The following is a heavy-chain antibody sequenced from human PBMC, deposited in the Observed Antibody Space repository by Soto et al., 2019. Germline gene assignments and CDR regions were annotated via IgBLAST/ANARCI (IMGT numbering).Heavy chain of an antibody. J-gene: IGHJ6*02. CDR3: ARFTSSWAYGMDV. V-gene: IGHV1-46*03. CDR2: INPSGGST. CDR1: GYTFTTYY. Sequence: ASVKVSCKASGYTFTTYYIHWVRQAPGQGLEWMGIINPSGGSTTCAQKFQGRVTMTSDTSTSTVYMELSSLRSEDTAVYYCARFTSSWAYGMDVWGQGTTVTVSS. D-gene: IGHD6-13*01.